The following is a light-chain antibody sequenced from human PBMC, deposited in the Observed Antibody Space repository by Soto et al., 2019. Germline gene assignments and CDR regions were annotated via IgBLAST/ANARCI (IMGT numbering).Light chain of an antibody. CDR1: QGISSH. CDR3: QQVNSYPIT. J-gene: IGKJ5*01. CDR2: AAS. V-gene: IGKV1-9*01. Sequence: DIQLTQSPSFLSASVGDRVTITCRASQGISSHLAWYQQKPGKAPKLLIYAASTLQSGFPSRFSGSESGTEFTLPISSLPPEDFATYYCQQVNSYPITVGQWTRLEIK.